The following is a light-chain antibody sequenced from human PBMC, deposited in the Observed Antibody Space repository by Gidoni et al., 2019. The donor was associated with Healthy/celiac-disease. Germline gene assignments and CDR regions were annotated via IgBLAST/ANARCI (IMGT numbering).Light chain of an antibody. CDR3: QVWDSRSDFVV. CDR2: DES. Sequence: SYLLTQPPSVSAAPGQTARRTCGGNNIGSKSAHWYHQKPGQAPVLVVYDESDRPSGIPERFSGCNSGDTATLTISRVEAGDEADYYCQVWDSRSDFVVFGGGTKLTVL. J-gene: IGLJ2*01. V-gene: IGLV3-21*02. CDR1: NIGSKS.